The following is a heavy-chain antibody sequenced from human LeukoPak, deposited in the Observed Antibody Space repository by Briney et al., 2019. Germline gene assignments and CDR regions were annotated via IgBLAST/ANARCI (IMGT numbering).Heavy chain of an antibody. CDR3: ARASIAVAETDY. Sequence: GGALKISCKGFGYSFNSYWIGWVRQMPGKGLEGMGIIYPGDSDTRYSPSFQGQVTISADKSISTAYLQWSSLKASDTAMYYCARASIAVAETDYWGQGTLVTVSS. V-gene: IGHV5-51*01. J-gene: IGHJ4*02. CDR2: IYPGDSDT. D-gene: IGHD6-19*01. CDR1: GYSFNSYW.